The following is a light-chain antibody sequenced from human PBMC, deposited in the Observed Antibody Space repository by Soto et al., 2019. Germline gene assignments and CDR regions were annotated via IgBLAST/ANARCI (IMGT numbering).Light chain of an antibody. CDR1: SSNIGAGYV. V-gene: IGLV1-40*01. Sequence: QAVVTQPPSVSGAPGQRVTISCTGSSSNIGAGYVVHWYQHLPGTAPRLLIYGNSNRPSGVPDRFSGSKSGTSASLAITGLLTEDEADYYCQSFDSGRRTEVFGGGTQVTVL. CDR2: GNS. CDR3: QSFDSGRRTEV. J-gene: IGLJ7*01.